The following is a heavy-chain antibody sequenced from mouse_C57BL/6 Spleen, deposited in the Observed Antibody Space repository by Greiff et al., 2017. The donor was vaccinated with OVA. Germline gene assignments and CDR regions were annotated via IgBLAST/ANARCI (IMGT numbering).Heavy chain of an antibody. CDR3: ARSDYGYDGFSY. CDR1: GYTFTSYW. Sequence: VQGVESGAELVRPGSSVKLSCKASGYTFTSYWMHWVKQRPIQGLEWIGNIDPSDSETHYNQKFKDKATLTVDKSSSTAYMQLSSLTSEDSAVYYCARSDYGYDGFSYWGQGTLVTVSA. J-gene: IGHJ3*01. V-gene: IGHV1-52*01. CDR2: IDPSDSET. D-gene: IGHD2-2*01.